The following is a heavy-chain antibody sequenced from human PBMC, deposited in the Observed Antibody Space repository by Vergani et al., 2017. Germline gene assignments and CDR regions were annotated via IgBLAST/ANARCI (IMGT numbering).Heavy chain of an antibody. CDR3: ASRDITIFGVVIIRGYYYYGMDV. V-gene: IGHV1-18*01. Sequence: QVQLEQSGAEGKKPGASVKVSCKASGYTLTSCGISWVRQAPGQQLEWMGWISAYNGDTKYAQKFQGRFTMTTDISTNTAYMELSSLRSEDTAVYYCASRDITIFGVVIIRGYYYYGMDVWGQGTTVTVSS. D-gene: IGHD3-3*01. CDR2: ISAYNGDT. CDR1: GYTLTSCG. J-gene: IGHJ6*02.